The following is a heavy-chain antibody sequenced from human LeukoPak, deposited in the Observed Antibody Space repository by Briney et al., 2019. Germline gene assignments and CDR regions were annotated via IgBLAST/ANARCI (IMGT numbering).Heavy chain of an antibody. CDR2: ISGSGGST. CDR3: ARGRRDCSGDCYVAFDI. Sequence: GGSLRLSCAASGFTFSSYAMSWVRQAPGKGLEWVSAISGSGGSTYYADSVKGRFTISRDNSKNTLFLQMNSLRAEDMAVYYCARGRRDCSGDCYVAFDIWGQGTMVTVSS. CDR1: GFTFSSYA. J-gene: IGHJ3*02. V-gene: IGHV3-23*01. D-gene: IGHD2-21*02.